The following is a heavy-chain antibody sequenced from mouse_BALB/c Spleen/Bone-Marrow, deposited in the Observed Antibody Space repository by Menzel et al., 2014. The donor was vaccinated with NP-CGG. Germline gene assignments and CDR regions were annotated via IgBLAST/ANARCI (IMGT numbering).Heavy chain of an antibody. CDR1: GFNFKDNY. CDR3: STRTSTVDY. J-gene: IGHJ2*01. CDR2: IDPASDYT. D-gene: IGHD1-3*01. Sequence: VHVKQSGAELVKPGASVKLSCTASGFNFKDNYMHWVKQRPEQGLEWIGRIDPASDYTQFDSKFQGKATITADTSSNTANLQLSNLTSEDTAVYYCSTRTSTVDYWGQGTILTVSS. V-gene: IGHV14-3*02.